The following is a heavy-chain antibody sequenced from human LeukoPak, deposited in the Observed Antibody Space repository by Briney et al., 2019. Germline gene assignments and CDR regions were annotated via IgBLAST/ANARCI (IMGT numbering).Heavy chain of an antibody. D-gene: IGHD1-26*01. Sequence: PGGSLRLSCAASGFTFSSYSMNWVRQAPGKGLDWVSSISSSSDYIYYADSVKGRLTTSRDNAKNSLYLQMNSLRAEDTAVYYCARGHSGSYQRTDAFDLWGQGTMVTVSS. CDR2: ISSSSDYI. J-gene: IGHJ3*01. V-gene: IGHV3-21*01. CDR3: ARGHSGSYQRTDAFDL. CDR1: GFTFSSYS.